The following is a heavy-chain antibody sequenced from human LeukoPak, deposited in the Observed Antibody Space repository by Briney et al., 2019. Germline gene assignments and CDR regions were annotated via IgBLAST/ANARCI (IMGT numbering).Heavy chain of an antibody. CDR2: IYYSGST. CDR1: GGSISSYY. J-gene: IGHJ3*02. CDR3: ARAYCGGDCLYDAFDI. D-gene: IGHD2-21*02. V-gene: IGHV4-59*01. Sequence: SETLSLTCTVSGGSISSYYWSWIRQPPGKGLEWIGYIYYSGSTNYNPSLKSRVTISVDTSKNQFSLKLSSVTAADMAVYYCARAYCGGDCLYDAFDIWGQGTMVTVSS.